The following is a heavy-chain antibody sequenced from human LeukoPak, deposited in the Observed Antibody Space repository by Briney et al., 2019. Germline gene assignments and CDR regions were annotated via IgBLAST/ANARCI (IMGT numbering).Heavy chain of an antibody. Sequence: GGSLRLSCVTSGFTFSRYRMRWVRQAPGKGLEWVSSIYFTGNYISYADSVKGRFTISRDNAKNSLYLQMNSLRAEDTAVYYCAREFSTVGNFDYWGQGTLVAVSS. D-gene: IGHD3-3*02. J-gene: IGHJ4*02. CDR1: GFTFSRYR. V-gene: IGHV3-21*01. CDR3: AREFSTVGNFDY. CDR2: IYFTGNYI.